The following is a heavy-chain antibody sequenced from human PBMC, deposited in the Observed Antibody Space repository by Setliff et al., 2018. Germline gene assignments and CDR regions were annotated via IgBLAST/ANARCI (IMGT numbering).Heavy chain of an antibody. J-gene: IGHJ6*02. V-gene: IGHV4-59*01. CDR3: ARDRTAYSYGLDV. CDR2: IYHNGNT. D-gene: IGHD5-18*01. CDR1: GGSISPYF. Sequence: PSETLSLTCTVSGGSISPYFWSWIRQPPGKGLEWIGYIYHNGNTNFNPSLKTRVTMSVDPSKNQFALNLRSVTAADTAVYYCARDRTAYSYGLDVWAQGTTVTVSS.